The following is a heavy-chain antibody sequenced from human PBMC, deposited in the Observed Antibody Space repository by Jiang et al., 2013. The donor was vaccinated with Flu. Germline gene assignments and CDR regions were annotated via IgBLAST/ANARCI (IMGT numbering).Heavy chain of an antibody. D-gene: IGHD4-17*01. Sequence: PGLVKPSETLSLTCTVSGVSISSSTSFWGWIRQPPGKGLEWIGSIYYSGSTYYSPALKSRVTISVDPSKNHFSLKLTSVTAADTAVYYCARRIDYGDYLPYWGQGTLVTVSS. J-gene: IGHJ4*02. CDR3: ARRIDYGDYLPY. CDR2: IYYSGST. CDR1: GVSISSSTSF. V-gene: IGHV4-39*02.